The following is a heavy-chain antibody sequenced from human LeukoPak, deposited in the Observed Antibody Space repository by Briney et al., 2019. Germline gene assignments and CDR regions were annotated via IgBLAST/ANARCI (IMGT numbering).Heavy chain of an antibody. Sequence: AGGSLRLSCVASGFTFSNYAMSWVRQAPGEGLEWVSGIFGGTGSTYYADSVKGRVTISRDSSRNTVYLQMNSLRVEDTAVYYCAKDRTFYSDFTAYYFSPPLQHYWGQGALVTVSS. J-gene: IGHJ4*02. V-gene: IGHV3-23*01. CDR3: AKDRTFYSDFTAYYFSPPLQHY. CDR1: GFTFSNYA. CDR2: IFGGTGST. D-gene: IGHD3-22*01.